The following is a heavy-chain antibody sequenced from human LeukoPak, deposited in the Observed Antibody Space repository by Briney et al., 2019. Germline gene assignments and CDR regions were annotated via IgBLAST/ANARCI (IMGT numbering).Heavy chain of an antibody. CDR2: ISGSGGST. CDR1: GFTFSSYA. V-gene: IGHV3-23*01. D-gene: IGHD5-12*01. CDR3: AKDSRYSGYDFPFWDY. J-gene: IGHJ4*02. Sequence: GGSLRLSCAASGFTFSSYAMNWVRQAPGKGLEWVSAISGSGGSTYYADSVKGRFTISRDNSKNTLYLQMNSLRAEDTAVYYCAKDSRYSGYDFPFWDYWGQGTLVTVSS.